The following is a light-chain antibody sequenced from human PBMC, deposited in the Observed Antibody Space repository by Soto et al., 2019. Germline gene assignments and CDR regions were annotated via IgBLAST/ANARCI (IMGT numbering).Light chain of an antibody. Sequence: DTQMTQSPSTLSASVGDRVTITCRASQSIGDWLAWYQQKPGKAPDLLIFKASSLESGVPSRFSGSGSGTVFTLTISSLQPDDFATYYCQQYNTYSWTFGQGTKLEIK. V-gene: IGKV1-5*03. CDR1: QSIGDW. J-gene: IGKJ1*01. CDR2: KAS. CDR3: QQYNTYSWT.